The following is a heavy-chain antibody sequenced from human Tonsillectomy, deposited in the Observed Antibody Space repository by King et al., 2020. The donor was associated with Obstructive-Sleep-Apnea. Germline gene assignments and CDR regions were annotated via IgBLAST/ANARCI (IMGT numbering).Heavy chain of an antibody. CDR1: GYTFTDYY. V-gene: IGHV1-2*02. CDR2: INPNSGGT. J-gene: IGHJ4*02. CDR3: ASDRGYDDNGGY. Sequence: VQLVESGAEVKKPGASVKVSCKASGYTFTDYYIHWVRQAPGQGLEWMGWINPNSGGTNYAQKFQGRVTMTRDTSISTAYMELTRLRSDDTAVFYCASDRGYDDNGGYWGQGTLVTVSA. D-gene: IGHD5-12*01.